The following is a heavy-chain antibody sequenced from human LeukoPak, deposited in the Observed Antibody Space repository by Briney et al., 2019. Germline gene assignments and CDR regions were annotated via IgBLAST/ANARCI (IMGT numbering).Heavy chain of an antibody. CDR3: ARVTQQWPHYYFDY. D-gene: IGHD6-19*01. Sequence: SETLSLTCTVSGGSISSSSFYWGWIRQPSGKGLEWIGSIYYSDGSTYYNPSLKSRVTISVDTSKNQFSLKLSSVTAADTAVHYCARVTQQWPHYYFDYWGQGTLVTVSS. CDR2: IYYSDGST. V-gene: IGHV4-39*07. J-gene: IGHJ4*02. CDR1: GGSISSSSFY.